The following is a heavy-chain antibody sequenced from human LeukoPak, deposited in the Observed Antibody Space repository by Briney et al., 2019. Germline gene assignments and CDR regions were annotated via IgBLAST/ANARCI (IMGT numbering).Heavy chain of an antibody. CDR1: GFTFSSCV. V-gene: IGHV3-23*01. CDR2: ISGGGDST. D-gene: IGHD6-13*01. Sequence: GGSLRLSCAASGFTFSSCVMSWVRQAPGKGLECVSAISGGGDSTYYTDSVKGRFTISRDNSENTLYLQMNSLRAEDTAIYYCAKGSTSSRPYYFDYWGQGTLVTVSS. J-gene: IGHJ4*02. CDR3: AKGSTSSRPYYFDY.